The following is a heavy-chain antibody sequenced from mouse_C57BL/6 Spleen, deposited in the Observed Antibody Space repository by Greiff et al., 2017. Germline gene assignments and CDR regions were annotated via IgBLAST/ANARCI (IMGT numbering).Heavy chain of an antibody. CDR2: IWSGGST. CDR1: GFSLTSYG. CDR3: ARTPYDYDGYFDY. Sequence: VQLQESGPGLVQPSQSLSITCTVSGFSLTSYGVHWVRQSPGKGLEWLGVIWSGGSTDYNAAFISRLSISKDNSKRQIFFKMNSLQADDTAIYYCARTPYDYDGYFDYWGQGTTLTVSS. J-gene: IGHJ2*01. D-gene: IGHD2-4*01. V-gene: IGHV2-2*01.